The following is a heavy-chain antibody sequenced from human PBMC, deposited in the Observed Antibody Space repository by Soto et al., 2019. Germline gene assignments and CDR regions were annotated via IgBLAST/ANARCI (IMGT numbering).Heavy chain of an antibody. CDR3: ARDLWGYCGADCYPLDV. V-gene: IGHV4-59*01. Sequence: PSETLSLTCTVPGASIRSYYWSWIRQPPGKGLKWIGYMYNTGSTIYNPSLKSRVTISVDTSKNQFSLKLNSVTAADTAVYYCARDLWGYCGADCYPLDVWGQGTTVTVS. J-gene: IGHJ6*02. CDR1: GASIRSYY. CDR2: MYNTGST. D-gene: IGHD2-21*02.